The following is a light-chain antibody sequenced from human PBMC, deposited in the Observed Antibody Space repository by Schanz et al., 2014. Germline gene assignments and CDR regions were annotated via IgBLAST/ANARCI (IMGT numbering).Light chain of an antibody. J-gene: IGKJ5*01. Sequence: EIVLTQSPGTLSLSPGERATLSCRASQSVSSTYLAWYQQKPGQAPRLLIHGASSRATGIPDRFSGSGSGTDFTLTISRLEPEDSAVYYCQQYGSSLSITFGQGTRLEIK. V-gene: IGKV3-20*01. CDR2: GAS. CDR3: QQYGSSLSIT. CDR1: QSVSSTY.